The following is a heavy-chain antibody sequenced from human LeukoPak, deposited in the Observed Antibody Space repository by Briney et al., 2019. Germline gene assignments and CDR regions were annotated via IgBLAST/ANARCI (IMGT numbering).Heavy chain of an antibody. CDR1: GYTFTSYG. V-gene: IGHV1-18*01. D-gene: IGHD6-19*01. CDR3: ARFIAVASTYYYGMDV. J-gene: IGHJ6*02. CDR2: ISAYSGNT. Sequence: ASVKVSCKASGYTFTSYGISWVRQAPGQGLEWMGWISAYSGNTNYAQKLQGRVTMTTDTSTSTAYMELRSLRSDDTAVYYCARFIAVASTYYYGMDVWGQGTTVTVSS.